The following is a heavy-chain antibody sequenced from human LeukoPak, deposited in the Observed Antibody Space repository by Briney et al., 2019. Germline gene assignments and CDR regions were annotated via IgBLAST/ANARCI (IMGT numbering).Heavy chain of an antibody. CDR1: GGSISSYY. V-gene: IGHV4-4*07. J-gene: IGHJ5*02. Sequence: SETLSLTCTVSGGSISSYYWSWIRQPAGKGLEWIGRIYSSGSTDYNPSLKSRVTMSVDTSENKFSLKLSSVSAADTAVYYCARDSGTTGEVKFDPWGQGTLVTVSS. D-gene: IGHD3-10*01. CDR2: IYSSGST. CDR3: ARDSGTTGEVKFDP.